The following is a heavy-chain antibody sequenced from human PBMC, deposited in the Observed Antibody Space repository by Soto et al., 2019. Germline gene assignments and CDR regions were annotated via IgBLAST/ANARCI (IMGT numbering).Heavy chain of an antibody. Sequence: SVKVSCKASGGTFSSYAISWGRQAPGQGLEWMGGIIPIFGTANYAQKFQGRGTITADKSTSTAYMELSSLRSEDTAVYYCASAYCGGDCYFNYYYYGMDVWGQGTTVTVSS. D-gene: IGHD2-21*02. CDR2: IIPIFGTA. J-gene: IGHJ6*02. CDR1: GGTFSSYA. CDR3: ASAYCGGDCYFNYYYYGMDV. V-gene: IGHV1-69*06.